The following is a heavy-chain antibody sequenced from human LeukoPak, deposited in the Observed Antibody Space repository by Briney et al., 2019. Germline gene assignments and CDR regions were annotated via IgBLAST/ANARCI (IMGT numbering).Heavy chain of an antibody. CDR3: AKVHRITMIVVVMGQDAFDI. CDR2: ISGSGGST. CDR1: GFTFSSYA. D-gene: IGHD3-22*01. V-gene: IGHV3-23*01. J-gene: IGHJ3*02. Sequence: GGSLRLSCAASGFTFSSYAMSWVRQAPGKGLEWVSAISGSGGSTYYADSVKGRFTISRDNSKNTLYLQMNSLRAEDTAVYYCAKVHRITMIVVVMGQDAFDIWGQGTMVTVSS.